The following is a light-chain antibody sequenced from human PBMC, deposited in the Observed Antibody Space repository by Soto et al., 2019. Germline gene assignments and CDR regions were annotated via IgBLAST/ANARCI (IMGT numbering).Light chain of an antibody. CDR3: QQYSDWPPAYT. Sequence: EIVMTQSPATLSVSPGGRATLSCRASQSVSSNLAWYQQKPGQVPRLLIYGASIRATGIPARFSGSGSGPEFPLTIGSRQSVELAVYYCQQYSDWPPAYTWGRGAKLEIK. J-gene: IGKJ2*01. V-gene: IGKV3-15*01. CDR1: QSVSSN. CDR2: GAS.